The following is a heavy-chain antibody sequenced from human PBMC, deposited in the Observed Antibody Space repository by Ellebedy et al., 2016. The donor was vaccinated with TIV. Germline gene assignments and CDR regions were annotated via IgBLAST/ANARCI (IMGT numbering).Heavy chain of an antibody. V-gene: IGHV3-13*01. Sequence: GESLKISCAASGFTFSRYDMHWVRQATGQGLEWVSAIGTAGDTYYPGSVKGRFPISRENAKNSLYLQMNSLRAEDTAVYYCAKDFGNRGEHAFDIWGQGTMVTVSS. J-gene: IGHJ3*02. CDR3: AKDFGNRGEHAFDI. D-gene: IGHD1-14*01. CDR2: IGTAGDT. CDR1: GFTFSRYD.